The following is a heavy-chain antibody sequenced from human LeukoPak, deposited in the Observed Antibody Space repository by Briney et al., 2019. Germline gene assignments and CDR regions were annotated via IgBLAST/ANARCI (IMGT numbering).Heavy chain of an antibody. J-gene: IGHJ5*02. V-gene: IGHV4-39*01. D-gene: IGHD5-12*01. CDR3: ARQIRYTYDPNWFHP. CDR2: IYYSGNT. Sequence: SETLSLACSVSGDSITATSYYWAWIRQPPGKGLEWIGSIYYSGNTNYDPSLQSRVTISVDTSKNQFSLSLSSVTAADTAVYYCARQIRYTYDPNWFHPWGQGTLVPVSS. CDR1: GDSITATSYY.